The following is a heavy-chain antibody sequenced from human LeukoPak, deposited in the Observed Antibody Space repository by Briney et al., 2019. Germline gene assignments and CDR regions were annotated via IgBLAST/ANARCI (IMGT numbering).Heavy chain of an antibody. J-gene: IGHJ4*02. CDR1: GGTFSSYA. V-gene: IGHV1-69*13. D-gene: IGHD3-10*01. CDR2: IIPIFGTA. Sequence: AASVKVSCKASGGTFSSYAISWVRQAPGQGLEWMGGIIPIFGTANYAQKSQGRVTITADESTSTAYMELSSLRSEDTAVYYCARDINYYGSGTSDWGQGTLVTVSS. CDR3: ARDINYYGSGTSD.